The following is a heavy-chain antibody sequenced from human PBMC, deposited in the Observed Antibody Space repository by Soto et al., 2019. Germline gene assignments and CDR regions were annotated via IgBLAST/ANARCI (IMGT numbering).Heavy chain of an antibody. CDR1: GDSINSDKYY. D-gene: IGHD3-9*01. V-gene: IGHV4-39*01. J-gene: IGHJ4*02. CDR3: ARLEGLATISYYFDF. CDR2: IYYRGNT. Sequence: QLQLQESGPGLVKPSETLSLTCSVSGDSINSDKYYWGWIRQPPGKGLEWIGSIYYRGNTYYHPSLQARVTISLDKSKSQFSLKLNSVTAADSAMYFCARLEGLATISYYFDFWGQGALVTVSS.